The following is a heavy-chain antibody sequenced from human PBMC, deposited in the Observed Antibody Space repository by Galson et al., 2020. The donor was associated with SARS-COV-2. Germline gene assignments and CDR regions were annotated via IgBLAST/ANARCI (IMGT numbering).Heavy chain of an antibody. Sequence: GGSLRLSCVASGFTGIPFSRYAVSWVRQAPGKGLEWVSTISGAGGSTYYADSVKGRSTISRDNSKNTVHLQMNSLRVEDTAVYYCATLRDYWGQGTLVTVSS. CDR1: GFTGIPFSRYA. CDR3: ATLRDY. CDR2: ISGAGGST. V-gene: IGHV3-23*01. J-gene: IGHJ4*02.